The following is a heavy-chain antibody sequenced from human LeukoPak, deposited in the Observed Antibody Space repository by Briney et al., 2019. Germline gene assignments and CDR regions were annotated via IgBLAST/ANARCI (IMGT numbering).Heavy chain of an antibody. Sequence: QPGGSLRLSCTTPGFTFGDYVMTWVRQAPGKGLEWVSFIRSGGTTEYAASVKGRFTISRDDSKSVAYLQMNSLKTEDTAVYYCTRWIGNSNLDYWGQGTLVTVSS. CDR2: IRSGGTT. J-gene: IGHJ4*02. D-gene: IGHD5-18*01. CDR1: GFTFGDYV. V-gene: IGHV3-49*04. CDR3: TRWIGNSNLDY.